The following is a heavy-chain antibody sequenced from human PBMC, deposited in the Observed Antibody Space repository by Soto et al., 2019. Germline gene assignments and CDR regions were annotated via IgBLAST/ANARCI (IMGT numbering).Heavy chain of an antibody. CDR3: AREGDSSSWYGEGGSY. CDR1: GGSISSGDYY. V-gene: IGHV4-30-4*01. D-gene: IGHD6-13*01. Sequence: QVQLQESGPGLGKPSQTLSLTCTVSGGSISSGDYYWSWLRQPPGKGLEWIGYIYYSGSTYYNPSLKSRVSVSVDTYKNQCSLKRSSVTAADTAVYYCAREGDSSSWYGEGGSYWGQGTLVTVSS. CDR2: IYYSGST. J-gene: IGHJ4*02.